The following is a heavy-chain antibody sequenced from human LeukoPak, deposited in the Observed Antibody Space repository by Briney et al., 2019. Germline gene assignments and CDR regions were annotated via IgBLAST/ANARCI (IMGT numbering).Heavy chain of an antibody. CDR1: GFTFDAYA. Sequence: PGGSLRLSCAPSGFTFDAYAMHWVRQAPGKGLEWVAYFAGSDTTTYYADSVKGRFTISRDNARNSLYLQMNSLRAEDTALYYCTTLGYHLDSWGQGTLVTVSS. CDR3: TTLGYHLDS. CDR2: FAGSDTTT. D-gene: IGHD3-22*01. V-gene: IGHV3-48*03. J-gene: IGHJ4*02.